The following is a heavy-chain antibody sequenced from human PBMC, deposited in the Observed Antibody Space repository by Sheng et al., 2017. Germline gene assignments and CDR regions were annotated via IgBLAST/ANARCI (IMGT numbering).Heavy chain of an antibody. V-gene: IGHV1-18*01. CDR2: ISPYNGDR. CDR1: GYTFSSYG. J-gene: IGHJ3*02. Sequence: QVQLVHSRAEMKKPGASVRVSCKASGYTFSSYGISWVRQAPGQGLEWMGWISPYNGDRHYAQNVQGRVTITTDTSTTTAYMELRSLRSDDTAVYFCARKPHKGAFDIVGQGTMVTVSS. CDR3: ARKPHKGAFDI.